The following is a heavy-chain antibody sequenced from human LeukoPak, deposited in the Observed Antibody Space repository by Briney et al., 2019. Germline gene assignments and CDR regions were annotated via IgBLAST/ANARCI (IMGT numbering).Heavy chain of an antibody. Sequence: SQTLSLTCTVSGVSISSGSYYWSWSRQPAGKGLEWIGRIYASGSTNYNPSLNSRVTISVGTSKNPFSLMISSLTASGTAVYYCAKSLGTYYYDSSGYPHPAHWCDPWGQGTLVTVSS. D-gene: IGHD3-22*01. CDR3: AKSLGTYYYDSSGYPHPAHWCDP. V-gene: IGHV4-61*02. CDR1: GVSISSGSYY. J-gene: IGHJ5*02. CDR2: IYASGST.